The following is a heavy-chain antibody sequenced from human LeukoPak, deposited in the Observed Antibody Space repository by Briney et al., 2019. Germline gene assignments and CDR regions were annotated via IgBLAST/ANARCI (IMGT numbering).Heavy chain of an antibody. Sequence: GGSLRLSCAASGFTFSGYEMNWVRQAPGKGLEWVSYISSSGSTIYYADSVKGRFTISRDNAKNSLYLQMNSLRAEDTAVYYCAREVAYYGSGSYYGMDYWGQGTLVTVSS. J-gene: IGHJ4*02. CDR1: GFTFSGYE. CDR2: ISSSGSTI. CDR3: AREVAYYGSGSYYGMDY. D-gene: IGHD3-10*01. V-gene: IGHV3-48*03.